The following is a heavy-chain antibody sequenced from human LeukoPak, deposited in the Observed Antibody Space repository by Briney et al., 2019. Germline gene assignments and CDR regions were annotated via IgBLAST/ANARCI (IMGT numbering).Heavy chain of an antibody. J-gene: IGHJ4*02. CDR3: ARDPGYYGSGSYVGGFDY. V-gene: IGHV4-39*07. D-gene: IGHD3-10*01. CDR1: GGSISSSSYY. CDR2: IYYSGST. Sequence: SKTLSLTCTVSGGSISSSSYYWGWIRQPPGKGLEWIGSIYYSGSTYCNPSLKSRVTISVDTSKNQFSLKLSSVTAADTAVYYCARDPGYYGSGSYVGGFDYWGQGTLVTVSS.